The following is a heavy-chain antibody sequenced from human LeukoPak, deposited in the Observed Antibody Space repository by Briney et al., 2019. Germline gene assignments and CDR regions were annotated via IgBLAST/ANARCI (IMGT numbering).Heavy chain of an antibody. Sequence: AAVKVSCQASGYTFTSYRLSWVRQAPGQGLECMGWISAYNGNTNYAQNLQDRVTMTTHTSTNTAHIELRSLRPEDTAVYYCASVVSEVIVGAPAGWFDPWGQRTLVTVSS. CDR3: ASVVSEVIVGAPAGWFDP. J-gene: IGHJ5*02. V-gene: IGHV1-18*01. D-gene: IGHD1-26*01. CDR2: ISAYNGNT. CDR1: GYTFTSYR.